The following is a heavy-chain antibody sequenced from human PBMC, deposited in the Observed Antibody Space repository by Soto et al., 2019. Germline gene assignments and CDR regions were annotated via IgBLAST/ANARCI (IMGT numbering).Heavy chain of an antibody. CDR1: GDSFSGADYY. V-gene: IGHV4-30-4*01. CDR2: IFHSGST. CDR3: AGGRGYYYGRSGYHFDL. J-gene: IGHJ4*02. D-gene: IGHD3-22*01. Sequence: QVQLQESGPGLVKPSQTLSLSCTLSGDSFSGADYYWSWIRQPPGKGLEWIGYIFHSGSTSYNPSLKSRITISLDSSKNQFSLNLRSVTAADTAVYYCAGGRGYYYGRSGYHFDLWGRGTLVTVSS.